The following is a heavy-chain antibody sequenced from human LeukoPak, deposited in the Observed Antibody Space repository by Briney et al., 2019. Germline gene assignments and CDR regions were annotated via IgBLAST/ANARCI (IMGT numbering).Heavy chain of an antibody. CDR2: IYSGGST. CDR3: AKEDLAGDYYYYYGMDV. D-gene: IGHD6-13*01. CDR1: GFTVSSNY. J-gene: IGHJ6*02. V-gene: IGHV3-53*01. Sequence: TGGSLRLSCAASGFTVSSNYMSWVRQAPGKGLEWVSVIYSGGSTYYADSVKGRFTISRDNSKNTLYLQMNSLRAEDTAVYYCAKEDLAGDYYYYYGMDVWGQGTTVTASS.